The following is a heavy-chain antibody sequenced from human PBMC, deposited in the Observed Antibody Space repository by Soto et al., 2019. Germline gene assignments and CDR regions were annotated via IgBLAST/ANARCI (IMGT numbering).Heavy chain of an antibody. V-gene: IGHV5-51*01. CDR1: GYSFTSYW. Sequence: GESLKISCKGSGYSFTSYWIGWVRQMPGKGLEWMGIIYPGDSDTRYSPSFQGQVTISADKSISTAYLQWSSLKASDTAMYYYVRTVITFGGVNYYYYGMDVWGQGTTVTVSS. CDR3: VRTVITFGGVNYYYYGMDV. J-gene: IGHJ6*02. D-gene: IGHD3-16*01. CDR2: IYPGDSDT.